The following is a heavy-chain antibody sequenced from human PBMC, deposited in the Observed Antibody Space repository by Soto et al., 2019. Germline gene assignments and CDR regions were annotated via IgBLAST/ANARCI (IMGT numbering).Heavy chain of an antibody. V-gene: IGHV3-21*01. CDR1: GFMFSAYT. J-gene: IGHJ5*02. Sequence: GGSLRLSCAASGFMFSAYTMSWVRQAPGKGLEWLSSISDDSSHIDYADSLRGRFTVSRDNARKSLYLQMDSLGVEDTGVYYCATPYYYNHWGPGTLVTVSS. CDR2: ISDDSSHI. D-gene: IGHD3-22*01. CDR3: ATPYYYNH.